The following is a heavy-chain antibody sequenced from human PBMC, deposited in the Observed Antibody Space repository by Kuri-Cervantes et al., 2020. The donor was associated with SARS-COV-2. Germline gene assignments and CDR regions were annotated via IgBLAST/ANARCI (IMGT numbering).Heavy chain of an antibody. V-gene: IGHV3-21*04. J-gene: IGHJ4*02. CDR1: GFTFSSYS. Sequence: GESLKISCAASGFTFSSYSMNWVRQAPGKGLEWVSSISSSSSYIYYADSVKGRFTIPRDNAKNTLYLQMNSLRTEDTALYYCAKDSEDCSSTSCYFDYWGQGTLVTVSS. D-gene: IGHD2-2*01. CDR2: ISSSSSYI. CDR3: AKDSEDCSSTSCYFDY.